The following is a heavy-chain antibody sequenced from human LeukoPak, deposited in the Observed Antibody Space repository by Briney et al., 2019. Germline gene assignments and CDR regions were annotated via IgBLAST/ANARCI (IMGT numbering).Heavy chain of an antibody. Sequence: SETLSLTCAVYGGSFSGYYWNWIRQPPGKGLEWIGEINHSGSTNYNPSLKSRVTISVDTSKNQFSLKLGSVTAADTAVYYCARGPDPTSNSPFDYWGQGTLVTVSS. V-gene: IGHV4-34*01. J-gene: IGHJ4*02. D-gene: IGHD4-23*01. CDR2: INHSGST. CDR1: GGSFSGYY. CDR3: ARGPDPTSNSPFDY.